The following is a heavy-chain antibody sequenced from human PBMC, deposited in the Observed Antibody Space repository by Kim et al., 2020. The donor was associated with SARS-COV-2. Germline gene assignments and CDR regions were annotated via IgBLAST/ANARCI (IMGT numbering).Heavy chain of an antibody. V-gene: IGHV3-7*01. CDR2: IKEDGSKN. Sequence: GGSLRLSCTASGFTFNTYWMSWVRQTPGKGLERVANIKEDGSKNYYLDSVRGRFTISRDNAKNSLYLQMNSLRADDTAVYYCARDIGWQTFDYWGQGTLVTVSS. J-gene: IGHJ4*02. CDR3: ARDIGWQTFDY. D-gene: IGHD6-19*01. CDR1: GFTFNTYW.